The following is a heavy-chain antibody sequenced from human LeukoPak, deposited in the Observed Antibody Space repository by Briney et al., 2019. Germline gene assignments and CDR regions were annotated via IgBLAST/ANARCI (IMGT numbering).Heavy chain of an antibody. CDR2: IKQDGSDK. CDR1: GFTFSSYW. CDR3: ARDHGYSYDRFLDY. D-gene: IGHD5-18*01. J-gene: IGHJ4*02. Sequence: GGSLRLPCAASGFTFSSYWMSWVRQAPGKGLEWVANIKQDGSDKYYVDSVKGRFTISRDNAKNSLYLQMNSLRAEDTAVYYCARDHGYSYDRFLDYWGQGTLVTVSS. V-gene: IGHV3-7*05.